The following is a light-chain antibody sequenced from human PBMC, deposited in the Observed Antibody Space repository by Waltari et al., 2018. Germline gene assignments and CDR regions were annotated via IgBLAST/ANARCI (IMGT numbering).Light chain of an antibody. CDR3: EQSYGAPWT. V-gene: IGKV1-39*01. J-gene: IGKJ1*01. CDR1: QSISSY. CDR2: AAS. Sequence: DIQMTQSPSSLSVSVGDRVTITCRASQSISSYLNWYQQKPGKAPKLLIYAASSLQTGVPSRLSGSGSGTYFTLTISSLQPEDFATYSCEQSYGAPWTFGQGTKVEIK.